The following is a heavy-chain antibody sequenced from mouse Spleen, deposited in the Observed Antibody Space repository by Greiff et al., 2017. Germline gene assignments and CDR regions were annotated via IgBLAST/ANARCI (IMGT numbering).Heavy chain of an antibody. CDR2: INSNGGST. J-gene: IGHJ2*01. CDR3: ARPSYGNHHFDY. V-gene: IGHV5-6-2*01. Sequence: EVQVVESGGGLVKPGGSLKLSCAASGFTFSSYAMSWVRQTPEKRLEWVAAINSNGGSTYYPDTVKDRFAISRDNAKNTLYLQMSSLRSEDTALYYCARPSYGNHHFDYWGQGTTLTVSS. D-gene: IGHD2-10*01. CDR1: GFTFSSYA.